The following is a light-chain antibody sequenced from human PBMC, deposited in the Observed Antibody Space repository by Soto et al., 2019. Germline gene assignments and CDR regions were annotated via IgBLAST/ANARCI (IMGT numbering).Light chain of an antibody. Sequence: DIQLTQSPSFLSASVGDRVTITCRASQGISSYLAWYQQTPGKAPKLLIYAASTLQSGVPSRFSGSGSGTEFTLTISSLQPEDFATYYCQQLNSYPRTFGPGTKVDI. V-gene: IGKV1-9*01. CDR2: AAS. CDR3: QQLNSYPRT. J-gene: IGKJ3*01. CDR1: QGISSY.